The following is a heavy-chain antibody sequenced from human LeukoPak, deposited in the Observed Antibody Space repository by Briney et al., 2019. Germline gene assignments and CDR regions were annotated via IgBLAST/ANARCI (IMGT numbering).Heavy chain of an antibody. D-gene: IGHD2-15*01. CDR3: AKDTSAWWYHRAYMDV. J-gene: IGHJ6*03. Sequence: GGSLRLSCAASGFTFSNYAMSWVRQAPGKGLEWVSAISGRGDKTYHADSVKGRFTISRDNSRNTLSLQVNSLRAEDTAVYYCAKDTSAWWYHRAYMDVWGKGTTVTVSS. V-gene: IGHV3-23*01. CDR1: GFTFSNYA. CDR2: ISGRGDKT.